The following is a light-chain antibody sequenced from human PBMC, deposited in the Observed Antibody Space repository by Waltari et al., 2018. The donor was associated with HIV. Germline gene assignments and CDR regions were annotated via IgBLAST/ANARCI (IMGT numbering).Light chain of an antibody. CDR1: SSNIGNNY. CDR3: GTWDSSLSAGV. Sequence: QSVLTQPPSVSAAPGQKITISCSGSSSNIGNNYVSWYQQLPGTAPKPLIYDNHKRPYGIPDRFSGSKSGTSATLGITGLQTGDEADYYCGTWDSSLSAGVFGGGTKVTVL. CDR2: DNH. J-gene: IGLJ2*01. V-gene: IGLV1-51*01.